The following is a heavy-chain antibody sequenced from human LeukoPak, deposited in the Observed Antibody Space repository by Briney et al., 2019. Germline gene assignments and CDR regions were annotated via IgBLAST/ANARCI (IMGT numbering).Heavy chain of an antibody. CDR2: ISFSSTYI. J-gene: IGHJ4*02. D-gene: IGHD1-1*01. Sequence: GGSLRLSCAASGFSFTSYSMNWVRQAPGKGLEWVSSISFSSTYIYYADSVKGRFTISRDDSKNSLYLQMNGLRAEDTALYYCVRGVTSTDNWGNFWGQGTLVTVSS. CDR1: GFSFTSYS. CDR3: VRGVTSTDNWGNF. V-gene: IGHV3-21*01.